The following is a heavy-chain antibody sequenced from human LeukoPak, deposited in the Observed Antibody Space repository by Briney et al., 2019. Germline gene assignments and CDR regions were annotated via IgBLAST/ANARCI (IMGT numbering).Heavy chain of an antibody. J-gene: IGHJ6*02. CDR3: ARHEGFGNYNDYYYDIDV. CDR2: VYDTGST. D-gene: IGHD4-4*01. Sequence: SETLSLTCTVSGASISNYYWSWIRQPPGKGLEWIGYVYDTGSTNYNASLKSRITISVDTSKNQFSLKLSSVTAADTAVYYCARHEGFGNYNDYYYDIDVWGQGTTVTVSS. V-gene: IGHV4-59*08. CDR1: GASISNYY.